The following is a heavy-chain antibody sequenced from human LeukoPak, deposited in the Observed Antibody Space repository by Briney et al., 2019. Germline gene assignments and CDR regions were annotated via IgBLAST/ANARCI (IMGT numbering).Heavy chain of an antibody. D-gene: IGHD5-18*01. CDR3: ARDRGWIQHDI. CDR1: GFTVSSNY. V-gene: IGHV3-7*01. J-gene: IGHJ3*02. Sequence: QPGGSLRLSCAASGFTVSSNYMSWVRQAPGKGLEWVAFIKGDGSAKKYVDSVKGRFTISRDNAKNSLFLQMNSLRAEDTAVYYCARDRGWIQHDIWGQGTMVTVSS. CDR2: IKGDGSAK.